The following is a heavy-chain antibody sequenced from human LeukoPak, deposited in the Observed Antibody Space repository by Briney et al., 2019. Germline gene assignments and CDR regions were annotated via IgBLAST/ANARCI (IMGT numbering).Heavy chain of an antibody. V-gene: IGHV3-48*02. CDR3: ARDYNYGLDY. Sequence: PGGSLRLSCTTSGFTFSSYNMNWVRQAPGKGLEWVSYIGGSSRTIYYADSVKGRFTISRDNAKSSLYLQMNSLRDDDTAVYYCARDYNYGLDYWGQGTLVTVSS. CDR1: GFTFSSYN. D-gene: IGHD5-18*01. CDR2: IGGSSRTI. J-gene: IGHJ4*02.